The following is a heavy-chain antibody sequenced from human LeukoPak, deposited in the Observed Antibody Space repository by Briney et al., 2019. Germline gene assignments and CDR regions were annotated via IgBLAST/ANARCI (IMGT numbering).Heavy chain of an antibody. V-gene: IGHV1-69*06. CDR1: GGTFSSYA. CDR2: IIPIFGTA. CDR3: ARDLSGYDYGFDY. Sequence: ASVKVSCKASGGTFSSYAISWVRQAPGQGLEWMGGIIPIFGTANYAQKFQGRVTITADKSTSTAYMELSSLRSEDTAVYYCARDLSGYDYGFDYWGQGTLVTVSS. D-gene: IGHD5-12*01. J-gene: IGHJ4*02.